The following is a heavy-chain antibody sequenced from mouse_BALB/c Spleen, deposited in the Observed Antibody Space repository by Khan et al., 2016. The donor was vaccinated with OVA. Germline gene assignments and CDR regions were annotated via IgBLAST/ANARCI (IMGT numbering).Heavy chain of an antibody. CDR1: GISLNSYG. Sequence: VQLQESGPGLVAPSQSLSITCTVSGISLNSYGVTWVRQPPGKGLEWLGVIWGDGSTNYHSTLSSRLSISTDTSRSHVFLTLNSLQTDDTSTYYCAEFFYGGISDWYFDVWGAGTTVTVSS. CDR3: AEFFYGGISDWYFDV. V-gene: IGHV2-3*01. D-gene: IGHD1-1*01. CDR2: IWGDGST. J-gene: IGHJ1*01.